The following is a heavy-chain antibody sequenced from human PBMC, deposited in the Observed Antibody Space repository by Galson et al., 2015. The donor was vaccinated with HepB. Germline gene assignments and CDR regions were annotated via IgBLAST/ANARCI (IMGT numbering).Heavy chain of an antibody. J-gene: IGHJ2*01. CDR2: ITSSGGST. Sequence: SLRLSCAASGFTFSSFAMSWVRQAPGKGLEWVSTITSSGGSTYYTDSVKGRFTISRDNSKNTLFLQMNSLSADDTAVYYCAKHYADYYSWYFDLWGRGTLVTVSS. CDR1: GFTFSSFA. D-gene: IGHD4-17*01. CDR3: AKHYADYYSWYFDL. V-gene: IGHV3-23*01.